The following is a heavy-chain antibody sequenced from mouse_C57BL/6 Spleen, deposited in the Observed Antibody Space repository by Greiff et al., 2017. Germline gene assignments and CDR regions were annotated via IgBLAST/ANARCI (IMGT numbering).Heavy chain of an antibody. CDR3: AKPFYYDSGYYFDY. CDR1: GYTFTSYW. V-gene: IGHV1-55*01. J-gene: IGHJ2*01. Sequence: QVQLQQPGAELVKPGASVKMSCKASGYTFTSYWITWVRQTPGQGLEWIGDIYPGSGSTNYHEKFKGKATLTVDTSSSTAYMQLSSLTSEDSAVYYCAKPFYYDSGYYFDYWGQGTTLTVSS. D-gene: IGHD2-4*01. CDR2: IYPGSGST.